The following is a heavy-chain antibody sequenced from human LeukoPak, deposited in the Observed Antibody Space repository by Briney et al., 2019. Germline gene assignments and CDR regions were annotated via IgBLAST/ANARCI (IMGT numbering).Heavy chain of an antibody. CDR3: AREVVVVPVAMGRPYFDY. J-gene: IGHJ4*02. CDR2: ISYDGSNK. CDR1: GFTFSSYA. V-gene: IGHV3-30*04. Sequence: GGSQRLSCAASGFTFSSYAMHWVRQAPGKGLEWVAVISYDGSNKYYADSVKGRFTISRDNSKNTLYLQMNSLRAEDTAVYYCAREVVVVPVAMGRPYFDYWGQGTLVTVSS. D-gene: IGHD2-2*01.